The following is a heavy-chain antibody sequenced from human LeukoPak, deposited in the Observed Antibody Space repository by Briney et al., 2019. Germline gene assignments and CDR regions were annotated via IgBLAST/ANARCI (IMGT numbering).Heavy chain of an antibody. J-gene: IGHJ4*02. Sequence: GGSLRLSCAASGFTFSSYAMSWVRQAPGKGLEWVSAISGSGGSTYYADSGKGRFTISRDNSKNTLYLQMNSLRAEDTAVYYCAKDRHRTVNYFDYWGQGTLVTVSS. CDR1: GFTFSSYA. D-gene: IGHD2-2*01. V-gene: IGHV3-23*01. CDR3: AKDRHRTVNYFDY. CDR2: ISGSGGST.